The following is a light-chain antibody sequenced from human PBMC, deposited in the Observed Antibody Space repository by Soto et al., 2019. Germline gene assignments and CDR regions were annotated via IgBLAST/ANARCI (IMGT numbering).Light chain of an antibody. CDR2: AAS. J-gene: IGKJ1*01. V-gene: IGKV1-39*01. CDR1: QSISGY. CDR3: QQLNSYLWT. Sequence: DIQMTQSPSSLSASVGDRVTITCRASQSISGYLNWYQQKPGKAPKLLIYAASSLQSGVPSRFSGSGSGTDFTLTISSLQPEDFATYYCQQLNSYLWTFGQGTKVDI.